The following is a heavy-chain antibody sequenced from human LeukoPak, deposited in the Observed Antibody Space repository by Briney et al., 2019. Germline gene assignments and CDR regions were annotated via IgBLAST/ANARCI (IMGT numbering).Heavy chain of an antibody. CDR3: ARQSKMITIFGVVTWGWFDP. CDR2: IYHSGST. CDR1: GYSISSGYY. Sequence: SSETLSLTCAVSGYSISSGYYWGWIRQPPGKGLEWMGRIYHSGSTYYNPSLKSRGTISVDTSKNQFSLKLSSVTAADTPVYYCARQSKMITIFGVVTWGWFDPWGQGTLVTVSS. D-gene: IGHD3-3*01. V-gene: IGHV4-38-2*01. J-gene: IGHJ5*02.